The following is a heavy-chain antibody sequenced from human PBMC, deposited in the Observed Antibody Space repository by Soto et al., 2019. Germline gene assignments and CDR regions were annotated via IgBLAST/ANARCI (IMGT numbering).Heavy chain of an antibody. CDR1: GFAFSSYG. Sequence: QVQLVESGGGVVQPGRSLRLSCAASGFAFSSYGMHWVRQAPGKGLEWVAVISYDGSNKYYADSVKGRFTISRDNSKNTRYLQMNSLRAEDTAVYYCARDKVIAVAGIGWFDPWGQGTLVTVSS. V-gene: IGHV3-30*03. D-gene: IGHD6-19*01. CDR3: ARDKVIAVAGIGWFDP. CDR2: ISYDGSNK. J-gene: IGHJ5*02.